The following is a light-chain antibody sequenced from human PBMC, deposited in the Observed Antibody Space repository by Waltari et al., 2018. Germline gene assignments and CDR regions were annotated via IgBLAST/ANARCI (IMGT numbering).Light chain of an antibody. CDR1: QDIRNE. CDR2: ASS. J-gene: IGKJ2*01. V-gene: IGKV1-17*01. Sequence: DIQMTQSPSSLSVSVGDRVNITCRASQDIRNELAWYQQKPGKAPKRLIYASSSVQYGVPSRFSGRGSGTEFTLAIGGLQPEDFATYFCLQHNSFPHTFGQGTYLEI. CDR3: LQHNSFPHT.